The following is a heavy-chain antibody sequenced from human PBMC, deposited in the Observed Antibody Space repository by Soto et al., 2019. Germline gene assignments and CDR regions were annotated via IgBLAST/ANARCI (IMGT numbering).Heavy chain of an antibody. CDR3: ARTFAGDYNLGL. CDR2: IYAGGNT. J-gene: IGHJ4*02. D-gene: IGHD3-16*01. Sequence: GGSVRLSCAASGFPVSSHYMSWVRQAPGKGLEWVSVIYAGGNTYYAESVKGRFTISRDNSKNTLSLQMNSLRAEDSAVYYCARTFAGDYNLGLWGQGTRVTVSS. V-gene: IGHV3-53*01. CDR1: GFPVSSHY.